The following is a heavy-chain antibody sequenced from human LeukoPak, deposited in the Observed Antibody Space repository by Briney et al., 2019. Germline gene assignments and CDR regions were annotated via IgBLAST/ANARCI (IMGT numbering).Heavy chain of an antibody. V-gene: IGHV4-59*08. CDR1: GFIFNNAW. CDR2: IYYSGTT. D-gene: IGHD1-26*01. Sequence: PGGSLRLSCEGSGFIFNNAWMSWIRQAPGKGLEWIGYIYYSGTTKYNPSLMGRVSISVDTSKNQFSLRLSSVAAADTAVYYCARHGGSYFYYWGQGTLVTVSS. J-gene: IGHJ4*02. CDR3: ARHGGSYFYY.